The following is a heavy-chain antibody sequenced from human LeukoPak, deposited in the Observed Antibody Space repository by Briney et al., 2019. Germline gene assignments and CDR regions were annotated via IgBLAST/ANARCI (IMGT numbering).Heavy chain of an antibody. CDR1: GFTFNSYW. CDR2: VKHDGSEK. CDR3: GRAMDV. V-gene: IGHV3-7*01. J-gene: IGHJ6*02. Sequence: PGGSLRLSCTASGFTFNSYWMNWVRRAPGKGLEWVANVKHDGSEKYYVDSVKGRFTISRDNAKNSVYLQMNSLRAEDSAVYYCGRAMDVWGQGTTVTVSS.